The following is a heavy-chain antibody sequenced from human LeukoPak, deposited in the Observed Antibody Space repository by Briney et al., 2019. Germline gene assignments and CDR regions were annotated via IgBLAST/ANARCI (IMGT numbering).Heavy chain of an antibody. CDR1: GFTFSNAW. CDR2: IKSKTDGGTT. Sequence: GGSLRLSCAASGFTFSNAWMSWVRQAPGKGLEWVGRIKSKTDGGTTDYAAPVKGRFTISRDDSKNTLYLQMNSLKTEDTAVYYCTTLVRSDNYCYYYMDVWGKGTTVTVSS. J-gene: IGHJ6*03. V-gene: IGHV3-15*01. CDR3: TTLVRSDNYCYYYMDV. D-gene: IGHD3-10*01.